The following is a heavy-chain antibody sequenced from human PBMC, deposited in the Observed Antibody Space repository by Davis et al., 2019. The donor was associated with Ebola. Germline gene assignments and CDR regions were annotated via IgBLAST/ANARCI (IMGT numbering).Heavy chain of an antibody. CDR3: TREGSSYTKFDY. CDR1: GFTFGDYD. CDR2: IRRKGYGGTT. D-gene: IGHD3-3*01. V-gene: IGHV3-49*04. J-gene: IGHJ4*02. Sequence: PGGSLRLSCIASGFTFGDYDMSWVRQAPGKGLEWVCFIRRKGYGGTTECAASVKGRFTISRDDSKSIAYLQMNSLKTEDTAVYYCTREGSSYTKFDYWGQGILVTVSS.